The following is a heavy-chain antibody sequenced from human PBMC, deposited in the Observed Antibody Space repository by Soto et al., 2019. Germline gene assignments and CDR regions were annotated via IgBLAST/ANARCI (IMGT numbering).Heavy chain of an antibody. V-gene: IGHV4-59*01. D-gene: IGHD3-3*01. J-gene: IGHJ6*02. CDR2: IYYSGST. Sequence: TLSLTCTVSGGSISSYYWGWIRQPPGKGLEWIGNIYYSGSTNYNPSLQSRVTISVDTSKNQFSLKLSSVTAADTAVYYCARRSGDDFWSGFSAMDVWGQGTTVTVSS. CDR1: GGSISSYY. CDR3: ARRSGDDFWSGFSAMDV.